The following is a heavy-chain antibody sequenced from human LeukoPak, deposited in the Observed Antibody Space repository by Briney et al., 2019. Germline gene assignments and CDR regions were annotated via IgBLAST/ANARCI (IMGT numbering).Heavy chain of an antibody. V-gene: IGHV3-53*01. Sequence: GGSLRLSCAASGFTFSSYAMSWVRQAPGRGLEWVSVIYGGGTTNYADSVKGRFTISRDTFENTVHLEMSDLRVEDTAVYYCARTGWGAYGMDVWGPGTTVTVSS. CDR1: GFTFSSYA. D-gene: IGHD1-26*01. J-gene: IGHJ6*02. CDR3: ARTGWGAYGMDV. CDR2: IYGGGTT.